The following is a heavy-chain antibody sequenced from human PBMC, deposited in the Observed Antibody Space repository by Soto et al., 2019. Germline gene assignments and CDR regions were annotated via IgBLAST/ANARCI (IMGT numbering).Heavy chain of an antibody. Sequence: SETLSLTCTVSGDSIKTYFWSWVRQPPGKGLEWIGHFYHSGTTNYSPALKSRVTISIDQSKNQFSLRLNSVTAADTAVYFCARDPGYCTNGVCPIFDFWGQGIPVTVSS. J-gene: IGHJ4*02. V-gene: IGHV4-59*01. D-gene: IGHD2-8*01. CDR2: FYHSGTT. CDR3: ARDPGYCTNGVCPIFDF. CDR1: GDSIKTYF.